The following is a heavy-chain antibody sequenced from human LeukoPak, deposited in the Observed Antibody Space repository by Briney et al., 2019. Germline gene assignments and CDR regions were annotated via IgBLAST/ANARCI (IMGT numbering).Heavy chain of an antibody. J-gene: IGHJ4*02. D-gene: IGHD3-22*01. Sequence: SQTLSLTCAISGDSVSSNSAAWNWIRQSPSRGLEWLGRTYYRSKWYNDYAVSVKSRITINPDTSENQFSLQLNSVTPEDTAVYYCARDARRSYYYDSSGIFDYWGQGTLVTVSS. CDR2: TYYRSKWYN. V-gene: IGHV6-1*01. CDR3: ARDARRSYYYDSSGIFDY. CDR1: GDSVSSNSAA.